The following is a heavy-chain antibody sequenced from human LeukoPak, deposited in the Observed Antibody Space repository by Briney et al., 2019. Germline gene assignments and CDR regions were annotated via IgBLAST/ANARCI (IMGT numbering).Heavy chain of an antibody. CDR2: IIPIRGIA. J-gene: IGHJ1*01. CDR1: GGTFSSYA. V-gene: IGHV1-69*04. CDR3: ARELHEDGGNPPGTFQH. D-gene: IGHD4-23*01. Sequence: SVKVSCKASGGTFSSYAISWVRQAPGQGLEWMGTIIPIRGIANNAQQIQGRVTITADKTTSIAYMELCGPRSDATAEYYCARELHEDGGNPPGTFQHWGQGTLVTVSS.